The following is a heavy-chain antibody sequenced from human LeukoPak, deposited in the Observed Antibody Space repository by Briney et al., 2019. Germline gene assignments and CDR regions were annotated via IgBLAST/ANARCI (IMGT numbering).Heavy chain of an antibody. CDR2: IYSNGSV. J-gene: IGHJ4*02. CDR1: SASITGLY. D-gene: IGHD6-19*01. Sequence: PSETLSLTCTVSSASITGLYWSWIRQPPGERLEWIGYIYSNGSVNYNPSLKSRVTLSVDTSKNQFSLKVSSVTAADTAVYYCAGNSGAFDYWGRGTLVTVSS. CDR3: AGNSGAFDY. V-gene: IGHV4-59*11.